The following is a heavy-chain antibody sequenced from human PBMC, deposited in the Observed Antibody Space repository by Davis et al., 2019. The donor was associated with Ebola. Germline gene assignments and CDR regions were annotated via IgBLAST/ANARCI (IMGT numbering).Heavy chain of an antibody. V-gene: IGHV3-74*01. J-gene: IGHJ4*02. CDR3: ARVRRDGYNYFDS. CDR2: INSDGSST. D-gene: IGHD5-24*01. CDR1: GFTFSSYW. Sequence: GESLKISCAASGFTFSSYWMHWVRQAPGKGLVWVSRINSDGSSTSYADSVKGRFTISRDNSKNTLYLQMNSLRAEDTAVYYCARVRRDGYNYFDSWGQGTLVTVSS.